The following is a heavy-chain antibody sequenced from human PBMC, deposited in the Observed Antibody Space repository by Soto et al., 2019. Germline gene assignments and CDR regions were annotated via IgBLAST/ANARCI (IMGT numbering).Heavy chain of an antibody. CDR2: IYYSWST. CDR1: GGSVSSGSYY. D-gene: IGHD2-2*01. CDR3: ATHRDGSTTTFDY. V-gene: IGHV4-61*01. Sequence: PSETLSLPCPVSGGSVSSGSYYCMWIPQPPGKGLEWIGYIYYSWSTNYNPSLKSRVTISVDTSKNQFSLKLSSVTAADTAVYYCATHRDGSTTTFDYWGQGTLVTVSS. J-gene: IGHJ4*02.